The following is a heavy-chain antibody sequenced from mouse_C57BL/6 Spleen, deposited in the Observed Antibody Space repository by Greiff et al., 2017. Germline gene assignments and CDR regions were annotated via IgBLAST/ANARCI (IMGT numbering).Heavy chain of an antibody. V-gene: IGHV2-2*01. CDR3: AGSITTVVPGAMGY. CDR2: IWSGGST. D-gene: IGHD1-1*01. CDR1: GFSLTSYG. Sequence: VQLQQSGPGLVQPSQSLSITCTVSGFSLTSYGVHWVRQSPGKGLEWLGVIWSGGSTDYNAAFISRLCISKDNSKSQFFFKMNSLQVDDTAINYCAGSITTVVPGAMGYWGQGASVTVSS. J-gene: IGHJ4*01.